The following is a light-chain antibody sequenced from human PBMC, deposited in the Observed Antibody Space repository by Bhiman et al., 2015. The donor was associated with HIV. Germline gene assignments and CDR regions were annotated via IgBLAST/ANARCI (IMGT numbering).Light chain of an antibody. CDR1: SGSIAHNY. Sequence: NFMLTQPHSVSESPGKTVTIFCTRTSGSIAHNYVQWYQQRPGSSPTTVIYEDYQRPSGVPDRFSGSIDSSSNSASLTISGLKTEDEADYYCQSYDSTTSWVFGGGTKLTVL. CDR2: EDY. V-gene: IGLV6-57*01. CDR3: QSYDSTTSWV. J-gene: IGLJ3*02.